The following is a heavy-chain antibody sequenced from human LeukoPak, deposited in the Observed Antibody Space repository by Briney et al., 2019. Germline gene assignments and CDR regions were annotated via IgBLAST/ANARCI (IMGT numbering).Heavy chain of an antibody. CDR2: ISYDGSNK. Sequence: GGSLRLSCAASGFTFSSYAMHWVRQAPGKGLKWVAVISYDGSNKYYADSVKGRFTISRDNSKNTLYLQMNSLRAEDTAVYYCARDGSYGTDNAYFDYWGQGTLVTVSS. D-gene: IGHD5-18*01. CDR1: GFTFSSYA. CDR3: ARDGSYGTDNAYFDY. J-gene: IGHJ4*02. V-gene: IGHV3-30-3*01.